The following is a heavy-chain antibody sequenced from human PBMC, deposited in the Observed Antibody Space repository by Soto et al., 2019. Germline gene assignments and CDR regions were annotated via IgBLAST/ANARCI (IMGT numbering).Heavy chain of an antibody. CDR1: GFTFSSYW. CDR2: IKQDGSEK. Sequence: GGSLRLSCAASGFTFSSYWMSWVRQAPGKGLEWVANIKQDGSEKYYVDSVKGRFTISRDNAKNSLYLQMNSLRAEDTAVYYCAREGGGGSYRYTGGVRIYYYYYYTDVWGKGTTVTLSS. J-gene: IGHJ6*03. D-gene: IGHD3-16*02. CDR3: AREGGGGSYRYTGGVRIYYYYYYTDV. V-gene: IGHV3-7*01.